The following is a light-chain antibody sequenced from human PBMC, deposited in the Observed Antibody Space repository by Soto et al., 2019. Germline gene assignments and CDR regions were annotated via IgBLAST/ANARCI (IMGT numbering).Light chain of an antibody. Sequence: QAVVTQEPSLTVSPGGTVTLTCGSTTGAVTSGHYPYWFQQKPGQAPRTLIYDTSNKYSWTPARFSASLLGGKAALTLSGAQPEDEAEYYCLLSYSGTRVFGGGTKVTVL. J-gene: IGLJ3*02. V-gene: IGLV7-46*01. CDR3: LLSYSGTRV. CDR1: TGAVTSGHY. CDR2: DTS.